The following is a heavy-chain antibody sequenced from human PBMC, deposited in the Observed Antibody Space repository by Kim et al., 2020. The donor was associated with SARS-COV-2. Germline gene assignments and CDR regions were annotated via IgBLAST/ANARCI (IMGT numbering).Heavy chain of an antibody. CDR3: VKHTTSSADP. V-gene: IGHV5-51*01. CDR2: IYLGDPDT. CDR1: GYSFSSSW. J-gene: IGHJ5*02. Sequence: GESLKISCKGSGYSFSSSWIAWVRQIPGKGLGWMGIIYLGDPDTRYSPSLQGQVTIAADKSIRTAYLQWSSLKASDTAIYYCVKHTTSSADPWGQGTLVTVSS. D-gene: IGHD2-2*01.